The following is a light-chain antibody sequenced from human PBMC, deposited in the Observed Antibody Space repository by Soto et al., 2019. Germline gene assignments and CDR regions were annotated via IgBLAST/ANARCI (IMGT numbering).Light chain of an antibody. CDR3: SSYTSSSTHYV. V-gene: IGLV3-21*02. Sequence: SYELTQPPSVSVAPGQTARITCGGNNIGSKSVHWYQQKPGQAPVLVVYDDSDRPSGVSNRFSGSKSGNTASLTISGLQAEDEADYYCSSYTSSSTHYVFGTGTKLTVL. CDR2: DDS. J-gene: IGLJ1*01. CDR1: NIGSKS.